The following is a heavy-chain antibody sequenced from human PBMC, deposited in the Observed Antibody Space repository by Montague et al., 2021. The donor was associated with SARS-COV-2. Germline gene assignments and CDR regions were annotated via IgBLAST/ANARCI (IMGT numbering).Heavy chain of an antibody. D-gene: IGHD5-18*01. V-gene: IGHV4-4*07. Sequence: ETLSLTCNVSGGSIRNYYWSWIRQSAGKKLEWMGRLYTSGSTYYYPSFKSRVTMSLDTSKNLFSLNLSSMTAADTAVYYCARDGAGYSFAHYHKMDVWGQGMPVTVSS. CDR1: GGSIRNYY. CDR2: LYTSGST. J-gene: IGHJ6*02. CDR3: ARDGAGYSFAHYHKMDV.